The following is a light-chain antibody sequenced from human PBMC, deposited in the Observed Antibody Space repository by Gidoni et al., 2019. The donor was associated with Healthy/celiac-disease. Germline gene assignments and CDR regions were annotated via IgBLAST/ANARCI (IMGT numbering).Light chain of an antibody. CDR2: GAS. V-gene: IGKV3-15*01. J-gene: IGKJ2*01. CDR3: QQYNNWPYT. Sequence: IVMTQSPATLSVSPGERATLSCRASQSVSSNLAWYQQKPGQAPSLLIYGASTRDTGIPARFSGSGSGTGFTLTISSLQSEDFAVYYCQQYNNWPYTFGQGTKLEIK. CDR1: QSVSSN.